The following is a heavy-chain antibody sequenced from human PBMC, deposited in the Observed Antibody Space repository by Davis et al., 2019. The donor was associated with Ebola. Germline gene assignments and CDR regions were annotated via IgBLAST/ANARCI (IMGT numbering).Heavy chain of an antibody. V-gene: IGHV3-23*01. J-gene: IGHJ4*02. CDR1: GFTFSTYA. D-gene: IGHD3-3*01. CDR3: AKSGEYYDFWSGYCPFDY. Sequence: PGGSLKLSCAASGFTFSTYAMSWVRQAPGKGLEWVSTVVGGGGITYYADSVKGRFTISRDNSKNTLSLQMNSLRAEDTAVYSCAKSGEYYDFWSGYCPFDYWGQGTLVTISS. CDR2: VVGGGGIT.